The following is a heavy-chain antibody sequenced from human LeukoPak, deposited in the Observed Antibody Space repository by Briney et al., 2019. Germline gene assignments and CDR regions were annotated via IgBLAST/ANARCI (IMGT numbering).Heavy chain of an antibody. J-gene: IGHJ4*02. V-gene: IGHV3-30*02. CDR1: GFTFSSYG. D-gene: IGHD3-16*02. CDR2: IRYDGSNK. CDR3: AREEYDYVWGSYRYLGY. Sequence: PGGSLRLSCAASGFTFSSYGMHWVRQAPGKGLEWVAFIRYDGSNKYYADSVKGRFSTSRDNSKKTLYLQMNSLRAEDTAVYYCAREEYDYVWGSYRYLGYWGQGTLVTVSS.